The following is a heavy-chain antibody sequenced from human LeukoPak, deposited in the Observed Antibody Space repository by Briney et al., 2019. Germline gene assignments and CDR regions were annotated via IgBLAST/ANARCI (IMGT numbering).Heavy chain of an antibody. D-gene: IGHD3-16*02. Sequence: PGGSLRLSCAASGFTFSSYAMSWVRQAPGKGLEWVSAISGSGGSTYYADSVKGRFTISRDNSKNPLYLQMNSLRAEDTAVYYCAKAGIMITFGGVIQYYFDYWGQGTLVTVSS. CDR2: ISGSGGST. CDR1: GFTFSSYA. CDR3: AKAGIMITFGGVIQYYFDY. J-gene: IGHJ4*02. V-gene: IGHV3-23*01.